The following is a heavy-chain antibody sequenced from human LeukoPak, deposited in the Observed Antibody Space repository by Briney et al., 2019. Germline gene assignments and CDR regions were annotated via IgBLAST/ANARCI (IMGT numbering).Heavy chain of an antibody. J-gene: IGHJ4*02. CDR2: IFCIGTL. Sequence: SDTVLGTCTVSGGSISRVRYHWGWIRQPPGKGLERIGAIFCIGTLYCNPSLKSRVTMSVGRSQNHFSLELTSVTAADTAVHYCARHSVTEIRFGLNYWDQGTLVTVSS. V-gene: IGHV4-39*02. D-gene: IGHD2-21*02. CDR1: GGSISRVRYH. CDR3: ARHSVTEIRFGLNY.